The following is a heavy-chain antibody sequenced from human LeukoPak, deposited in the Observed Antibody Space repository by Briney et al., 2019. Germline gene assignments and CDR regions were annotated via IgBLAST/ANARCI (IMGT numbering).Heavy chain of an antibody. Sequence: ASVKVSCKASGYTFTSYDINWVRQATGQGLEWMGWMNPNIGNTGYAQKFQGRVTMTRNTSISTAYMELSSLRSEDAAVYYCAKEVVVAATPVIDHWGQGTLVTVSS. V-gene: IGHV1-8*02. CDR3: AKEVVVAATPVIDH. CDR1: GYTFTSYD. D-gene: IGHD2-15*01. J-gene: IGHJ5*02. CDR2: MNPNIGNT.